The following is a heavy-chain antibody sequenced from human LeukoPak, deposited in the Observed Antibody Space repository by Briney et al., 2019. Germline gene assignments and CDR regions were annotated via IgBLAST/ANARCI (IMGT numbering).Heavy chain of an antibody. CDR3: AKGRAVAGNALDY. J-gene: IGHJ4*02. Sequence: PGGSLRLSCAASGFTFSSYAMSWVRQAPGKGLEWVSAISGSDGSTYYADSVKGRFTISRDNSKNTLYLQMNSLRAEDTAVYYCAKGRAVAGNALDYWGQGTLVTVSS. CDR1: GFTFSSYA. CDR2: ISGSDGST. V-gene: IGHV3-23*01. D-gene: IGHD6-19*01.